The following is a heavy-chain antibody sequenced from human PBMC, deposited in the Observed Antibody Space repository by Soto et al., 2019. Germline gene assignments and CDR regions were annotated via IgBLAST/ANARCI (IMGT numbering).Heavy chain of an antibody. D-gene: IGHD2-2*01. V-gene: IGHV3-15*01. J-gene: IGHJ6*02. CDR2: IKSKTDGGTT. CDR1: GFTFSNAW. CDR3: TTGTSSDRNHYYYYYGMDV. Sequence: EVQLVESGGGLVKPGGSLRLSCAASGFTFSNAWMSWVRQAPGKGLEWVGRIKSKTDGGTTDYAAPVKGRFTISRDDSKNTLYLQMNSLKTEDTAVYYCTTGTSSDRNHYYYYYGMDVWGQGTTVTVSS.